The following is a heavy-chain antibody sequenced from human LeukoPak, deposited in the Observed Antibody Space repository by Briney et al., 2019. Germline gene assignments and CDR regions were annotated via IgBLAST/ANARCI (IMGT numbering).Heavy chain of an antibody. V-gene: IGHV4-39*01. D-gene: IGHD2-2*01. CDR2: IYYSGST. J-gene: IGHJ4*02. CDR3: ARRKGYCSSTSCSLFDY. CDR1: GGSISGSSYY. Sequence: SETLSLTCTVSGGSISGSSYYWGWIRQPPGKGLEWIGSIYYSGSTYYNPSLKSRVTISVDTSKNQFSLKLSSVTAADTAVYYCARRKGYCSSTSCSLFDYWGQGTLVTVSS.